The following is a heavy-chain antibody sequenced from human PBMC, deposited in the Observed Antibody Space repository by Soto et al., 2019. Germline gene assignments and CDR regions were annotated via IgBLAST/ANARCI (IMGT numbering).Heavy chain of an antibody. CDR2: IWYDGSNK. J-gene: IGHJ4*02. D-gene: IGHD3-22*01. CDR1: GFTFSSYG. V-gene: IGHV3-33*01. Sequence: GGSLRLSCAASGFTFSSYGMHWVRQAPGKGLEWVAVIWYDGSNKYYADSVKGRLTISRDNSKNTLYLQMNSLRAEDTAVYYCARDYRDSSGYPSGFDYWGQGTLVTVSS. CDR3: ARDYRDSSGYPSGFDY.